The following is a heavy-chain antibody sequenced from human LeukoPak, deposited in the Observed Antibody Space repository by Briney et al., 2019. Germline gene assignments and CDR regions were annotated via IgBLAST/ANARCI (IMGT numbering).Heavy chain of an antibody. CDR2: IYWNDDK. V-gene: IGHV2-5*01. CDR3: VHGRYGGNLAY. J-gene: IGHJ4*02. CDR1: GFSLSTSGVG. D-gene: IGHD5-12*01. Sequence: KESGPTLVKPTQTLTLTCTFSGFSLSTSGVGVGWIRQPPGKALEWLALIYWNDDKRYSPSLKNRLTITKDTSKNQVVLTMTNMDPVDTGTYYCVHGRYGGNLAYWGQGTRVTVSS.